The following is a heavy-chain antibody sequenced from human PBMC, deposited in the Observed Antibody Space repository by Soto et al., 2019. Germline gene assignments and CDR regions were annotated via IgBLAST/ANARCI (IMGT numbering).Heavy chain of an antibody. J-gene: IGHJ4*02. V-gene: IGHV3-30*03. CDR3: ARDVAMPTGLGLGY. CDR1: GFNFDDYA. Sequence: GGSLRLSCAASGFNFDDYAMHWVRQAPGKGLEWVAHISNDGTKKFYADSVKGRFTISRDNSETTVYLHLTSLRPDDTALFYCARDVAMPTGLGLGYWGQGTLVTVSS. CDR2: ISNDGTKK. D-gene: IGHD4-4*01.